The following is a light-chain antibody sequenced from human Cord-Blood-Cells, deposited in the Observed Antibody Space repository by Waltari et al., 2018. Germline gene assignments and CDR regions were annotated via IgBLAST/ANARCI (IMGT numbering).Light chain of an antibody. V-gene: IGLV3-21*04. Sequence: SYVLTQPPSVSVAPGKTARITCGGNNIGSKSEHWYQHKPGQAPVLLIYYDSDRPSGIPERFSGSNSGNTAPLTISRVEAGDEADYYCQVWDSSSDHYVFGTGTKVTVL. CDR2: YDS. CDR3: QVWDSSSDHYV. CDR1: NIGSKS. J-gene: IGLJ1*01.